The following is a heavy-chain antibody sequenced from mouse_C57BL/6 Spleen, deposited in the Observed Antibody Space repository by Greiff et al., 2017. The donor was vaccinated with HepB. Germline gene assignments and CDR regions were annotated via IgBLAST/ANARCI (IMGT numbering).Heavy chain of an antibody. D-gene: IGHD2-3*01. V-gene: IGHV1-4*01. CDR3: ARSYDGYYAWFAY. Sequence: QVQLQQSGAELARPGASVKMSCKASGYTFTSYTMHWVKQRPGQGLEWIGYINPSSGYTKYNQKFKDKATLSADKSSSTAYMQLSSLTSEDSAVYYCARSYDGYYAWFAYWGQGTLVTVSA. CDR1: GYTFTSYT. CDR2: INPSSGYT. J-gene: IGHJ3*01.